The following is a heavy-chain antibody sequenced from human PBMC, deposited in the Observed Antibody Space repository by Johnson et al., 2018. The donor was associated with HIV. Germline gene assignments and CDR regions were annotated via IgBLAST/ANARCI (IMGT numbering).Heavy chain of an antibody. CDR3: ARGIQPDAFDI. V-gene: IGHV3-30*02. CDR1: GFTFSSYG. CDR2: IRYDGSHK. Sequence: QVQLVESGGGVVQPGGSLRLSCAASGFTFSSYGMHWVRQAPGQGLEWVAFIRYDGSHKDYVDSVKGRFTISRDNSKNTLYVQMNSLRAEDTAVYYCARGIQPDAFDIWGQGTMVTVSS. D-gene: IGHD2-2*01. J-gene: IGHJ3*02.